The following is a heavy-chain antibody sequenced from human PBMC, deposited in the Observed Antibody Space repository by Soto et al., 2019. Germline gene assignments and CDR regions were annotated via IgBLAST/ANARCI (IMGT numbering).Heavy chain of an antibody. D-gene: IGHD2-21*02. CDR1: VDSVSSNSAA. CDR2: TYYRYKWYY. Sequence: SQTLSLTCAISVDSVSSNSAAWNWLRQSPSRGLEWQGRTYYRYKWYYDYAGSVKSRIRIYPDTSKNQFSLQLSSVTPEDTAVYYCARERVGSYCPGACYSTLAFWGQGARVTVSS. V-gene: IGHV6-1*01. J-gene: IGHJ4*02. CDR3: ARERVGSYCPGACYSTLAF.